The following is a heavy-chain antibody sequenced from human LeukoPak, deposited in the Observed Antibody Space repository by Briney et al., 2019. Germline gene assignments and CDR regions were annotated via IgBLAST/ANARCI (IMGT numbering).Heavy chain of an antibody. Sequence: SETLSLTCAVYGGSFSGYYWSWTRQPPGKGLEWIGEINHSGSTNYNPSLKSRVTISVDTSKNQFSLKLSSVTAADTAVYYCATPRDYIWGSYTYWGQGTLVTVSS. CDR3: ATPRDYIWGSYTY. J-gene: IGHJ4*02. CDR2: INHSGST. CDR1: GGSFSGYY. D-gene: IGHD3-16*01. V-gene: IGHV4-34*01.